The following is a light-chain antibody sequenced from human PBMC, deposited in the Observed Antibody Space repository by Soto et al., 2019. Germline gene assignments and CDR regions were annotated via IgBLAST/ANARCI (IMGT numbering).Light chain of an antibody. CDR2: DNS. CDR1: SSNIGAGYD. J-gene: IGLJ1*01. V-gene: IGLV1-40*01. CDR3: QSYDSSLSGFV. Sequence: QSVLTQPPSVSGAPGQRVTISCTGSSSNIGAGYDVHWYQQPPGTAPKLLIYDNSNRPSGVPDRFSGSKSGTSASLAITGLQAEDEADYYCQSYDSSLSGFVFGTGTKVTV.